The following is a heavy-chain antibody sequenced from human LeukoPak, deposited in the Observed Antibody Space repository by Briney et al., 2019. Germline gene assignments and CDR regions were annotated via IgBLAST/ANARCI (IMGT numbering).Heavy chain of an antibody. V-gene: IGHV3-30*04. CDR2: ISYDGSNK. J-gene: IGHJ4*02. Sequence: PGGSLRLSCAASGFTFSSYAMHWVRQAPGKGLEWVAVISYDGSNKYYADSVKGRFTISRDNSKNTLYLQMNSLRAEDTAVYYCAIEVRQWLVNGGPNFDYWGQGTLVTVSS. CDR1: GFTFSSYA. CDR3: AIEVRQWLVNGGPNFDY. D-gene: IGHD6-19*01.